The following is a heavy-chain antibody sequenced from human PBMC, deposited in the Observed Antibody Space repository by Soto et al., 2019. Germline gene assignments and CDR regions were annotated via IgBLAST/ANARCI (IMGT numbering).Heavy chain of an antibody. V-gene: IGHV3-23*01. Sequence: PGGSLRLSCADSSVAFSHAWMNWVRQAPGKGLEWVSAISGSGGSTYYADSVKGRFTISRDNSKNTLYLQMNSLRAEDTSVYYCAKDNPAMVPYWYFDLWGRGTLVTVSS. CDR2: ISGSGGST. D-gene: IGHD5-18*01. CDR1: SVAFSHAW. J-gene: IGHJ2*01. CDR3: AKDNPAMVPYWYFDL.